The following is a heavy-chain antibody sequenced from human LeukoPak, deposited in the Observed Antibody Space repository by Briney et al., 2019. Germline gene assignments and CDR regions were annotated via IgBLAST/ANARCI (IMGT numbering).Heavy chain of an antibody. Sequence: GGSLRLSCAASGFTFDDYAMRWVRQVPGKGLEWVSGISWNSGSIGYADSVKGRFTISRDNAKNSLYLQMNSLRPEDTALYYCAKDKNYDIFTGFDYWGQGTLVTVSS. D-gene: IGHD3-9*01. CDR3: AKDKNYDIFTGFDY. V-gene: IGHV3-9*01. CDR2: ISWNSGSI. J-gene: IGHJ4*02. CDR1: GFTFDDYA.